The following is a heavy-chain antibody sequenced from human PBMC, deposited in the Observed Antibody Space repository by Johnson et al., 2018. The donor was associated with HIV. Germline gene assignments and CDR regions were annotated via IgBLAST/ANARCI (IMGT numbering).Heavy chain of an antibody. CDR1: GFSVSTYD. D-gene: IGHD2-2*01. V-gene: IGHV3-13*01. CDR2: IGTAGDT. CDR3: ATSRVLLYQPLRPHAFDI. J-gene: IGHJ3*02. Sequence: EVQLVESGGGVVQPGRSLRLSCAASGFSVSTYDMHWVRQATGKGLDWVSVIGTAGDTYYLGSVKGRFTISRENAKNSLYLQMNSLRAEDTAVYYCATSRVLLYQPLRPHAFDIWGQGTMVTVSS.